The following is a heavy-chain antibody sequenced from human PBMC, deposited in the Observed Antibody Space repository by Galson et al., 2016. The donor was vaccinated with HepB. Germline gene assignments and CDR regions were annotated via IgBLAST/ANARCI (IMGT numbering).Heavy chain of an antibody. CDR1: GYSFSNYW. J-gene: IGHJ4*02. CDR2: INPGDSDT. Sequence: SGAEVKKPGESLRIACNGSGYSFSNYWIGWVRQMPGKWLEWMGIINPGDSDTRYSPSFQGQVTISVDKSIDTAYLQWSSLKASDTAMYYCVRHNDLTPYSDYWGQGTLLSVSS. CDR3: VRHNDLTPYSDY. D-gene: IGHD3-3*01. V-gene: IGHV5-51*01.